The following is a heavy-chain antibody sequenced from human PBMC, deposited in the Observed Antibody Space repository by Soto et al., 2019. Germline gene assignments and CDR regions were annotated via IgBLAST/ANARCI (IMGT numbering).Heavy chain of an antibody. V-gene: IGHV1-69*13. Sequence: ASVKVSCKASGGTFSSYAISWVRQAPGQGLEWRGGIIPIFGTANYAQKFQGRVTITADESTSTAYMELSSLRSEDTAVYYCAGRNPNYDFWSGIGTGALEYWGQGTMVTVSS. CDR3: AGRNPNYDFWSGIGTGALEY. CDR2: IIPIFGTA. CDR1: GGTFSSYA. J-gene: IGHJ4*02. D-gene: IGHD3-3*01.